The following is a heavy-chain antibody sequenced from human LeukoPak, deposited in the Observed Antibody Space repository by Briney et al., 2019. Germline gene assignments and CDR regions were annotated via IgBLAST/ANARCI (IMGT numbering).Heavy chain of an antibody. Sequence: GGSLRLSCAASGFTFSSYAMSWVRQAPGKGLEWVSAISGSGGSTYYADSVKGRFTISRDNSKNTLYLQMNSLRAEDTAVYYCHFVVVTATQILYYFDYWGQGTLVTVSS. CDR2: ISGSGGST. D-gene: IGHD2-21*02. CDR1: GFTFSSYA. CDR3: HFVVVTATQILYYFDY. V-gene: IGHV3-23*01. J-gene: IGHJ4*02.